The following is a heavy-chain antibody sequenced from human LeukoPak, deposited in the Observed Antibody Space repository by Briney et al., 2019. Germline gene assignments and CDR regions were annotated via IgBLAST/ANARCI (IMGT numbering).Heavy chain of an antibody. D-gene: IGHD3-22*01. CDR2: ISGSGGST. J-gene: IGHJ4*02. V-gene: IGHV3-23*01. Sequence: PGGSLRLSCAASGFTFSSYAMSWVRQAPGKGLEWVSAISGSGGSTYYADSVKGRFTISRDNTKNTLYLHMNSLRAEDTVVHYCAKVGVRAGTRGYDSSGYYLYYFDHWGQGTLVTGSS. CDR3: AKVGVRAGTRGYDSSGYYLYYFDH. CDR1: GFTFSSYA.